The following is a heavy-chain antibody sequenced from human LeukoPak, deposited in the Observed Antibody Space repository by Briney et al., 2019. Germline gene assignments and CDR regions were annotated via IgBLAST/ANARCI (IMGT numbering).Heavy chain of an antibody. J-gene: IGHJ4*02. D-gene: IGHD6-19*01. CDR2: ISGSSSGRST. Sequence: PGGSLRLSCAASGFTFSSYAMTCVRQTPRKGLEWVSAISGSSSGRSTYYADSVKGRFTISRANSKNTMYLQMNSLRAEDTAVYYCEKAVVNAVAGDFDYWGQGTLVTVSS. CDR1: GFTFSSYA. V-gene: IGHV3-23*01. CDR3: EKAVVNAVAGDFDY.